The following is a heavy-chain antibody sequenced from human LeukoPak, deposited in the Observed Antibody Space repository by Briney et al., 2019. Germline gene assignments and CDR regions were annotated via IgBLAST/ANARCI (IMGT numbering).Heavy chain of an antibody. Sequence: GGSLRLSCAASGFTFSSYAMHWVRQAPGKGLEWVAVISYDGSNKYYADSVKGRFTISRDNSKNTLYLQMNSLRAEDTAVYYCRSGYYYYGMDVWGQGTTVTVSS. CDR2: ISYDGSNK. V-gene: IGHV3-30-3*01. CDR1: GFTFSSYA. CDR3: RSGYYYYGMDV. J-gene: IGHJ6*02. D-gene: IGHD3-22*01.